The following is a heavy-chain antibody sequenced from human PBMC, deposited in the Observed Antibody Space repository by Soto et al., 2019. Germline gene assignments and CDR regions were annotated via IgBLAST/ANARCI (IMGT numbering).Heavy chain of an antibody. D-gene: IGHD3-10*01. CDR1: GFTFRNAW. V-gene: IGHV3-15*01. J-gene: IGHJ6*02. CDR2: IKSKSDGETT. CDR3: TTDRILWFGEHTFAMDV. Sequence: EVQLVESGGGLVKPGGPLTLSCEGSGFTFRNAWMSWVRQAPGKGLEWVGRIKSKSDGETTDYAAHVKGRFTISRDDSRDTFYLRMSSLKREDTAVYYCTTDRILWFGEHTFAMDVWGQGTTVTVSS.